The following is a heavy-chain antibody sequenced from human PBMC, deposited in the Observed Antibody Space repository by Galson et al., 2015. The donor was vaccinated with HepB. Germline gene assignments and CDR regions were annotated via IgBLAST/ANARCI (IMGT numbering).Heavy chain of an antibody. Sequence: SLRLSCAASGFTFSSYAMSWVRQAPGKGLEWVSAISGSGGSTYYADSVKGRFTISRDNSKNTLYLQMNSLRAEDTAVYYCAKVRTSITGYYYYYMDVWGKGTTVTVSS. V-gene: IGHV3-23*01. D-gene: IGHD3-3*01. CDR2: ISGSGGST. CDR3: AKVRTSITGYYYYYMDV. J-gene: IGHJ6*03. CDR1: GFTFSSYA.